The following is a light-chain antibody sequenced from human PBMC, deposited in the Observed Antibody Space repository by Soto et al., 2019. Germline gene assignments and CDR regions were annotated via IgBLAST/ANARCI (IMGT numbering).Light chain of an antibody. CDR3: SSCTHDIAWV. CDR2: DVS. CDR1: SSDVCGYNS. V-gene: IGLV2-14*03. J-gene: IGLJ1*01. Sequence: QSVLTQPASVSGSPGQSITISCTGTSSDVCGYNSVSWYQQHPGKAPKLMIYDVSNRPSGVSNRFSGSKSGNTASLTISGLQAEDEADYYCSSCTHDIAWVFGTGTKVTVL.